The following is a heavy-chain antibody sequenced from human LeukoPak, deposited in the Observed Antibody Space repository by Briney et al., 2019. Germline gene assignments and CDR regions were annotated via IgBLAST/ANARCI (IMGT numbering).Heavy chain of an antibody. Sequence: GGSLRLSCAASGFTFSSYAMHWVRQAPGKGLEWVAFIRYDGSNKYYADSVKGRFTISRDNSKNTLYLQMNSLRSEDTAVYYCARGPNYYYYMDVWGKGTTVTVSS. CDR1: GFTFSSYA. CDR2: IRYDGSNK. V-gene: IGHV3-30*02. J-gene: IGHJ6*03. CDR3: ARGPNYYYYMDV.